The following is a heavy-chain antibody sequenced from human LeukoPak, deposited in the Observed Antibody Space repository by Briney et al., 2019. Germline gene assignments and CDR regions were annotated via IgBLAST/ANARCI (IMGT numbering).Heavy chain of an antibody. CDR2: TYYGSKWYY. D-gene: IGHD1-26*01. Sequence: SQTLSLTCAISGDSVSSNSDAWNWIRQSPSRGLECLGRTYYGSKWYYDYSVAVKSRISINPDTSKNQFFLQLSSVTPEDTAVYYCARDPVGGSTIFDYWGQGTLVTVSS. CDR1: GDSVSSNSDA. CDR3: ARDPVGGSTIFDY. V-gene: IGHV6-1*01. J-gene: IGHJ4*02.